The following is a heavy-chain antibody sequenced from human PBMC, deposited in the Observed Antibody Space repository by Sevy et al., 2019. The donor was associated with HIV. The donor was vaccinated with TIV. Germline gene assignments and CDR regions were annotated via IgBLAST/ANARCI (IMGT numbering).Heavy chain of an antibody. J-gene: IGHJ4*02. CDR1: GFTFSSYS. V-gene: IGHV3-21*01. CDR2: ISSSSRYI. Sequence: GGSLRLSCAASGFTFSSYSMNWVRQAPGKGLEWVSSISSSSRYIYYADSVKGRFTISRDNAKNSLYLQMNSLRAEDTAVYYCARDPVGYSSSIFDYWGQGTLVTVSS. CDR3: ARDPVGYSSSIFDY. D-gene: IGHD6-6*01.